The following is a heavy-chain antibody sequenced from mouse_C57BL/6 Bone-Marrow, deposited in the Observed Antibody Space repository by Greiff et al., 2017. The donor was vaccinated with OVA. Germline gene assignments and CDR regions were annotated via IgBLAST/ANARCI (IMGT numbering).Heavy chain of an antibody. D-gene: IGHD2-3*01. V-gene: IGHV10-3*01. CDR1: GFTFNTYA. CDR2: IRSKSSNYAT. J-gene: IGHJ3*01. CDR3: VRDRRYDGYHPAWFAY. Sequence: DVKLVESGGGLVQPKGSLKLSCAASGFTFNTYAMHWVRQAPGTGLEWVARIRSKSSNYATYYADSVKDRFTISRDDSQSMLYLQMNNLKTEDTAMYYCVRDRRYDGYHPAWFAYWGQGTLVTVSA.